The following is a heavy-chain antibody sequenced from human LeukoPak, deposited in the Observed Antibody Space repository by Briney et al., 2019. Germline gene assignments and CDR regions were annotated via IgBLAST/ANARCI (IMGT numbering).Heavy chain of an antibody. J-gene: IGHJ6*02. Sequence: PSETLSLTCTVSGDSISSGNYYWTWIRQPPGKGLEWIGYIYYSGSTNYNPSLKSRVTISVDTSKNQFSLKLSSVTAADTAVYYCARGYCSSTSCYSDGMDVWGQGTTVTVSS. CDR1: GDSISSGNYY. CDR3: ARGYCSSTSCYSDGMDV. V-gene: IGHV4-61*01. CDR2: IYYSGST. D-gene: IGHD2-2*02.